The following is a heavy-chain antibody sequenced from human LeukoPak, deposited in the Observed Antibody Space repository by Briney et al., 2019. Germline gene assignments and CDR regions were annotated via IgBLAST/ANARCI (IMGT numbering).Heavy chain of an antibody. J-gene: IGHJ3*01. CDR1: GYTFTCYY. CDR3: ARTELRFLDWLEGAFDF. D-gene: IGHD3-3*01. CDR2: SNPNSGGT. Sequence: ASVKVSCKASGYTFTCYYMHWLRQAPGQGLEWMGRSNPNSGGTNYAQKFQGRVTMTRDTSISTAYMELSRLRSDDTAVYYCARTELRFLDWLEGAFDFWGQGTMVTVSS. V-gene: IGHV1-2*06.